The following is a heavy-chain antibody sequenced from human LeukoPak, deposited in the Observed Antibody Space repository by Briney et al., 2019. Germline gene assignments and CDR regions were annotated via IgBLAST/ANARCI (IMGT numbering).Heavy chain of an antibody. D-gene: IGHD4-17*01. CDR1: GFTFRNYG. CDR2: LWYDGSNE. J-gene: IGHJ6*03. CDR3: AKGMTTGPRSVYHYMDV. V-gene: IGHV3-33*06. Sequence: GGSLRLSCVASGFTFRNYGMHWVRQATGKGLEWLSLLWYDGSNEYYADSVKGRFTISRDNSKNTLYLQMNSLRAEDTAVYYCAKGMTTGPRSVYHYMDVWGKGTTVTVSS.